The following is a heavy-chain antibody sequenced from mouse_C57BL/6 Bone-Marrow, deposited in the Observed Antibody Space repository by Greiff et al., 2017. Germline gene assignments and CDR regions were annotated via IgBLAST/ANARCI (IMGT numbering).Heavy chain of an antibody. V-gene: IGHV5-4*01. CDR2: ISDGGSYT. CDR1: GFTFSRYA. CDR3: ARVLYYGLDY. D-gene: IGHD1-1*01. J-gene: IGHJ2*01. Sequence: VQLKESGGGLVKPGGSLKLSCAASGFTFSRYAMSWVRQTPEKRLEWVATISDGGSYTYYPDNVKGRFTISRDNAKNNLYLQMSHLKSEDTAMYYCARVLYYGLDYWGQGTTLTVSS.